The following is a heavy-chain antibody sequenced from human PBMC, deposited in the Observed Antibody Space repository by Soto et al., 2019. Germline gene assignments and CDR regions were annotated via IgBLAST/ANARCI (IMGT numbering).Heavy chain of an antibody. CDR1: GFTFSDYY. Sequence: QVHLEESGGGLVKPGGSLRLSCTAAGFTFSDYYMSWIRQAPGKGLEWLAYISGSGSTTYYTDSVKGGFAISRDNARTSLYLQINSLRVEYSAVYYCARSSLTYFEFWGQGTLVTVSS. CDR3: ARSSLTYFEF. V-gene: IGHV3-11*01. CDR2: ISGSGSTT. J-gene: IGHJ4*02.